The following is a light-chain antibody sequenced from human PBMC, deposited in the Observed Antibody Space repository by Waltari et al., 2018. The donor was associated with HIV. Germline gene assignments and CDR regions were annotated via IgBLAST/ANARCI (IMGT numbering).Light chain of an antibody. J-gene: IGKJ1*01. V-gene: IGKV3-15*01. CDR1: QSIAKN. CDR3: QQYDNWPPWT. CDR2: GVS. Sequence: EIVMTQSPATLSVSPGERATLSCRVSQSIAKNLAWYQQKPGQAPRLLIYGVSTRATGIPARFSGSGSWTEFTLTISSLQSEDFAVYYCQQYDNWPPWTFGQGTKVEI.